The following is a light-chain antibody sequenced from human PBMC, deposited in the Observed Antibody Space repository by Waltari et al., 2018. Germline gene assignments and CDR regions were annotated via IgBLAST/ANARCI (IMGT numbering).Light chain of an antibody. Sequence: DVQMTQSPSSLSASLGDRVTMTCRPSQDLKFYLDWYQQKPGKAPNLLIYCTFTLQSGVPSRFSGSASWTNFTLTIDSLQPEDFATYYCQQSWHLPPTFGQGTRLDIK. V-gene: IGKV1-39*01. CDR3: QQSWHLPPT. CDR1: QDLKFY. CDR2: CTF. J-gene: IGKJ5*01.